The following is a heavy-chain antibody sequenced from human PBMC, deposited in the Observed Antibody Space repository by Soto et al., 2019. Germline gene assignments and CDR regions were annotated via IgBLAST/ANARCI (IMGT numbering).Heavy chain of an antibody. CDR2: IYYSGST. J-gene: IGHJ4*02. V-gene: IGHV4-59*01. D-gene: IGHD1-7*01. CDR1: GGSISSYY. CDR3: ARVTLELAFDY. Sequence: PSETLSLTCTVSGGSISSYYRSWIRQPPGKGLEWIGYIYYSGSTNYNPSLKSRVTISVDTSKNQFSLKLSSVTAADTAVYYCARVTLELAFDYWGQGTLVTVSS.